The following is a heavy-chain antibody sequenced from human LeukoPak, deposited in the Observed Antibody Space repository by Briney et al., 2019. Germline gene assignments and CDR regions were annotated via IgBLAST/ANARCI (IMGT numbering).Heavy chain of an antibody. V-gene: IGHV3-21*01. CDR1: GFTFSSYS. D-gene: IGHD6-19*01. Sequence: GGSLRLSCAASGFTFSSYSMNWVRQAPGKGLEWVSSISSSSSYIYYADSVKGRFTISRDNAKNSLYLQMNSLRAEDTAVYYCARGGLESSVFDYWGQGTLVTVSS. J-gene: IGHJ4*02. CDR2: ISSSSSYI. CDR3: ARGGLESSVFDY.